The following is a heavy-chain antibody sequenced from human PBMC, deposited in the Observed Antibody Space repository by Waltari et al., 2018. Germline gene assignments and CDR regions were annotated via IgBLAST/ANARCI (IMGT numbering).Heavy chain of an antibody. CDR1: GYTFTSCY. CDR2: INPNSGGT. J-gene: IGHJ5*02. D-gene: IGHD6-6*01. Sequence: QVQLVQSGAEVKKPGASVKVSCKDSGYTFTSCYMHCVRQAPGQGLEWMGWINPNSGGTNYAQKFQGRVTMTRDTSISTAYMELSRLRSDDTAVYYCARGVSSTSSVNWFDPWGQGTLVTVSS. CDR3: ARGVSSTSSVNWFDP. V-gene: IGHV1-2*02.